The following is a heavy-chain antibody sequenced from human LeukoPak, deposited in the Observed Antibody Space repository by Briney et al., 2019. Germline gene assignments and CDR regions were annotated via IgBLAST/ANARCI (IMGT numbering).Heavy chain of an antibody. J-gene: IGHJ6*03. CDR1: GFTVSSNY. CDR3: ARSRRGAARPIYYMDV. D-gene: IGHD6-6*01. CDR2: IYSGGST. Sequence: GGSLRLSCAASGFTVSSNYMSWVRQAPGKGLEWVSVIYSGGSTYYADSVKGRFTISRDNSKNTLYLQMNSLRAEDTAVYYCARSRRGAARPIYYMDVWGKGTTVTVSS. V-gene: IGHV3-53*01.